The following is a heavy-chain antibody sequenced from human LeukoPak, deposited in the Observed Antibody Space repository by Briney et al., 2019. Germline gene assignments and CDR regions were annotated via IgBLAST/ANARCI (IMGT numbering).Heavy chain of an antibody. Sequence: GESLKISCTGSGYSFTNYWIAWVRQMPGKGLEWMGIIYPGDSETTYSPSFQGQVTISADKSITTTYLQWSRLEASDTAVYYCARGRGYCSSSSCSDFDYWGQGTLVTASS. CDR2: IYPGDSET. CDR1: GYSFTNYW. V-gene: IGHV5-51*01. D-gene: IGHD2-2*01. J-gene: IGHJ4*02. CDR3: ARGRGYCSSSSCSDFDY.